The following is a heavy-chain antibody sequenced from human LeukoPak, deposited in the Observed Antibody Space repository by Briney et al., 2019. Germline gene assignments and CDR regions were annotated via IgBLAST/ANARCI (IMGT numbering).Heavy chain of an antibody. CDR1: GGSFSGYY. V-gene: IGHV4-34*01. J-gene: IGHJ2*01. CDR2: INHSGST. CDR3: ARAWYFDL. Sequence: SETLSLTCAVYGGSFSGYYWSWIRQPPGKGLEWIGEINHSGSTNYNPSLKSRVTISVDTSKNQFSLKLSSVTAADTAVYYCARAWYFDLWGRGTLDTVSS.